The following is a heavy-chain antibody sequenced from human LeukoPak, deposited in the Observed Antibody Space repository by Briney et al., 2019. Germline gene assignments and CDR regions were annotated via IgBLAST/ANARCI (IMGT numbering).Heavy chain of an antibody. D-gene: IGHD2-2*01. CDR3: ARVWVPAAMDYYYGMDV. V-gene: IGHV1-18*01. J-gene: IGHJ6*02. CDR1: GYTFTSYG. Sequence: ASVKVSCKASGYTFTSYGISWVRQAPGQGLEWMGWISAYNGNTNYARKLQGRVTMTTDTSTSTAYMELRSLRSDDTAVYYCARVWVPAAMDYYYGMDVWGQGTTVTVSS. CDR2: ISAYNGNT.